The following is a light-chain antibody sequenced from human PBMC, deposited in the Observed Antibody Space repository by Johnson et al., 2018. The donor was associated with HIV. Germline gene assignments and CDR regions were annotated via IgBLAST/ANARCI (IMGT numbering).Light chain of an antibody. CDR3: GTWDTRLSGGHV. CDR1: SSNIGNNY. Sequence: QSVLTQPPSVSAAPGQKVTISCSGSSSNIGNNYVSWYQQLPGTAPKLLIYDNNTRPSGIPDRISGSKSGTSATLGITGLPTGDEADYYCGTWDTRLSGGHVFGTGTKVTVL. V-gene: IGLV1-51*01. J-gene: IGLJ1*01. CDR2: DNN.